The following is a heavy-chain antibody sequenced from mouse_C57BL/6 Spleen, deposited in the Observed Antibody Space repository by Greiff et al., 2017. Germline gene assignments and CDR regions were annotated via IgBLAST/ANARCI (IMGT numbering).Heavy chain of an antibody. CDR3: ARNRLDWYFDV. CDR2: ICPGGGT. Sequence: VMLVESGPGLVAPSQSLSITCTVSGFSFTSYSISWVRQPPGKGLEWLGVICPGGGTNYNSALKSRLSISKDNSKSQVFLKMNSLQTDDTARYYCARNRLDWYFDVWGTGTTVTVSS. J-gene: IGHJ1*03. CDR1: GFSFTSYS. D-gene: IGHD3-1*01. V-gene: IGHV2-9-1*01.